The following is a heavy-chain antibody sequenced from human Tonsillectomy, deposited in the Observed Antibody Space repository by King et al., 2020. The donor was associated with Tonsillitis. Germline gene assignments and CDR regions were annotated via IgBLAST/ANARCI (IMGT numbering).Heavy chain of an antibody. V-gene: IGHV3-49*03. CDR1: GFTFGDVG. CDR2: IRSKGYGGTT. J-gene: IGHJ4*02. CDR3: VREGRGFDWNYLDS. D-gene: IGHD3-9*01. Sequence: VQLVESGGGLVQPGRSLRLSCTTSGFTFGDVGMSWFRQAPGKGLEWVGFIRSKGYGGTTDYAASVKGRFTITRDDSSSIMYLQMNSLGTEDTAVYSCVREGRGFDWNYLDSWGQGTLVTVSS.